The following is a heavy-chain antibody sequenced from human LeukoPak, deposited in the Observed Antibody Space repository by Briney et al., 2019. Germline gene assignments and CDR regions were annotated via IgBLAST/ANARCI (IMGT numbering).Heavy chain of an antibody. CDR2: IHYSGSA. CDR1: GGPIRTYQ. V-gene: IGHV4-59*01. CDR3: ARDGGGSGHFDY. J-gene: IGHJ4*02. Sequence: SETLSLTCTVSGGPIRTYQWSWIRQPPGKGLEWIGNIHYSGSANYNPSLKSRVIISVDTSKNQFSLKLGPVTAADTALYYCARDGGGSGHFDYWGQGTLVTVSS. D-gene: IGHD3-3*01.